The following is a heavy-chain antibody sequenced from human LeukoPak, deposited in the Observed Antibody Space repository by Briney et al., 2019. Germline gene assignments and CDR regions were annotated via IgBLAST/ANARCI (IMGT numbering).Heavy chain of an antibody. CDR2: ISGSSSDI. D-gene: IGHD2-21*01. CDR1: GFTFSIYS. V-gene: IGHV3-21*01. CDR3: ARRGYSAFDI. Sequence: GGSLRLSCAASGFTFSIYSMNWVRQAPGKGLEWVSSISGSSSDIYYADSVKGRFTISRDNAKNSLYLQMNSLRAEDTAVYYCARRGYSAFDIWGQGTMVTVSS. J-gene: IGHJ3*02.